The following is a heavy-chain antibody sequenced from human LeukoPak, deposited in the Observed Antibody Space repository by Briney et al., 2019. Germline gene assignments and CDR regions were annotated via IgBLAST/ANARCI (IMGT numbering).Heavy chain of an antibody. Sequence: GGSLRLSCAASGFSFNNYAMSWVRQAPGKGLEWVSIIIASSGSSFYADSVKGRFTISRDNSKNTLYLQMNSLRVEDTAVYYCVKGGYDYVEVAYFDFWGQGTLITVSS. D-gene: IGHD5-12*01. CDR3: VKGGYDYVEVAYFDF. CDR2: IIASSGSS. V-gene: IGHV3-23*01. CDR1: GFSFNNYA. J-gene: IGHJ4*02.